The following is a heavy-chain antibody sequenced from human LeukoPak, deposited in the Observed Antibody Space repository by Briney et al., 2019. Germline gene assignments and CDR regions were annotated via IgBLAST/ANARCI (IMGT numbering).Heavy chain of an antibody. J-gene: IGHJ4*02. Sequence: SETLSLTCTVSGGSISSSSYYWGWIRQPPGKGLEWIGSIYYSGSTYYNPSLKSRVTISVDTSKNQFSLKLSSVTAADTAVYYCARASFYDTGGYYSDYWGQGTLVTVSS. V-gene: IGHV4-39*01. D-gene: IGHD3-22*01. CDR3: ARASFYDTGGYYSDY. CDR2: IYYSGST. CDR1: GGSISSSSYY.